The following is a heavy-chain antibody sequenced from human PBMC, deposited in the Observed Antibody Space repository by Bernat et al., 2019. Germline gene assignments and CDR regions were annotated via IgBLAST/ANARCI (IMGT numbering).Heavy chain of an antibody. Sequence: QVQLVESGGGVVQPGRSLRLSCAASGFTLSSHVMHWVRQAPGKGLEWVAAISKDGSKEYYADSVKGRFTISRDNSKNTVDLQINGLRAEDTTVYYCARATPPYYFDSWGQGALVTVSS. D-gene: IGHD2-15*01. J-gene: IGHJ4*02. CDR1: GFTLSSHV. CDR3: ARATPPYYFDS. CDR2: ISKDGSKE. V-gene: IGHV3-30*01.